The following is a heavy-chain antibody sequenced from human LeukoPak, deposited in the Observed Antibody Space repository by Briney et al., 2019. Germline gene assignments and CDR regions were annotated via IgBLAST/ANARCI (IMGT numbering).Heavy chain of an antibody. J-gene: IGHJ5*01. D-gene: IGHD4-23*01. CDR1: GYTFTGYY. Sequence: ASVKVSCKASGYTFTGYYMHWVRQAPGQGLEWMGWINPNSGGTNYAQKFQGRVTMTRDTSISTAYMELSRLRSDDTAVYYCARMDLYGGYSIGFDFWGQGTLVIVSS. CDR3: ARMDLYGGYSIGFDF. CDR2: INPNSGGT. V-gene: IGHV1-2*02.